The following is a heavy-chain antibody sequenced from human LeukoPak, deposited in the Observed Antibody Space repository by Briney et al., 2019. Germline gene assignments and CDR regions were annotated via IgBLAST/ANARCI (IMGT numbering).Heavy chain of an antibody. CDR2: IYHSGST. V-gene: IGHV4-4*02. D-gene: IGHD3-10*01. Sequence: SETLPLTCDVSGGSISSSNWWSWVRQPPGKGLEWIGEIYHSGSTNYNPSLKSRVTISVDKSKNQFSLKLSSVTAADTAVYYCARLLWFGEPGYFDYWGQGTLVTVSS. J-gene: IGHJ4*02. CDR1: GGSISSSNW. CDR3: ARLLWFGEPGYFDY.